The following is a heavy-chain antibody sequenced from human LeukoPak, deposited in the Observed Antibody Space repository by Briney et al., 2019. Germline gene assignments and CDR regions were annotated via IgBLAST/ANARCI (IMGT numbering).Heavy chain of an antibody. J-gene: IGHJ4*02. D-gene: IGHD2-15*01. V-gene: IGHV3-74*01. CDR2: INSDGSST. CDR1: GFSFSSYW. CDR3: ARAPVTSCRGAFCYPFDI. Sequence: LSGGSLRLSCAASGFSFSSYWMHWVRQAPGKGLVWVSRINSDGSSTSYADSVKGRFTISRDNAKNTLYLQMNSLRADDAAVYYCARAPVTSCRGAFCYPFDIWGQGTLVTVSS.